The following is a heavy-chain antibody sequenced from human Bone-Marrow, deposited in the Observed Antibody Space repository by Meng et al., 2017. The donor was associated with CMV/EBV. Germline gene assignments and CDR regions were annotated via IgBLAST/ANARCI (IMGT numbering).Heavy chain of an antibody. V-gene: IGHV3-53*01. J-gene: IGHJ4*02. D-gene: IGHD6-19*01. CDR3: ARDYSSGWSGFDY. CDR1: GFTVSSNY. Sequence: GESLKISCAASGFTVSSNYMSWVRQAPVKGLEWVSVIYSGGSTYYADSVKGRFTISRDNSKNSLYLQMNSLRAEDTAVYYCARDYSSGWSGFDYWGQGTLVIVSS. CDR2: IYSGGST.